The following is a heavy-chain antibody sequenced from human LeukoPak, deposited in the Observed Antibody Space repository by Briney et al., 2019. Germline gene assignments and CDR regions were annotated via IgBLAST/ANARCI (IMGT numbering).Heavy chain of an antibody. J-gene: IGHJ4*02. Sequence: GASVKVSCKASGYTFTSYGISWVRQAPGQGLEWMGWISAYNGNTNYAQKFQGRVTMTRDTSISTAYMELSRLRSDDTAVYYCARDPGVNYDFWSGYRDPFDYWGQGTLVTVSS. V-gene: IGHV1-18*01. D-gene: IGHD3-3*01. CDR3: ARDPGVNYDFWSGYRDPFDY. CDR2: ISAYNGNT. CDR1: GYTFTSYG.